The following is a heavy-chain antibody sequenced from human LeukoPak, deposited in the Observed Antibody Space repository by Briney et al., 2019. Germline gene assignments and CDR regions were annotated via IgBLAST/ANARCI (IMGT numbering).Heavy chain of an antibody. Sequence: PGGSLRLSCAASGFTVSSNYMSWVRQAPGKGLEWVSVIYSGGSTYYADSVKGRFTISRDNSKNTLYLQMNSLRAEDTAVYYCARAKAYYGSGSYLVDAFDIWGQGTMVTVSS. J-gene: IGHJ3*02. D-gene: IGHD3-10*01. V-gene: IGHV3-66*01. CDR3: ARAKAYYGSGSYLVDAFDI. CDR2: IYSGGST. CDR1: GFTVSSNY.